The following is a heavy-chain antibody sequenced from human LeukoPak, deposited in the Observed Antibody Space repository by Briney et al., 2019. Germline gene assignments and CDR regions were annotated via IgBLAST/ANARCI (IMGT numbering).Heavy chain of an antibody. J-gene: IGHJ4*02. D-gene: IGHD5-18*01. CDR3: ARTLGDTTMVFDY. V-gene: IGHV4-39*07. Sequence: PSETLSLTCTVSGGSISTSNYYWGWVRQPPGKGLEWIGNIFYSGSTYYSPSLKSRVTISLDTSRNQFSLKLTSVTAADTAVYFCARTLGDTTMVFDYWGQGTLVTVSS. CDR1: GGSISTSNYY. CDR2: IFYSGST.